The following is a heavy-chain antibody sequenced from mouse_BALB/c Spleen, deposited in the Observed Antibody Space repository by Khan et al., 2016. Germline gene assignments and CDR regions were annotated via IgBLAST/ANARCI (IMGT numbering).Heavy chain of an antibody. Sequence: LVKTGASVKISCKASGYSFTDYYIHWVKQSHGKGLEWIGYISCYNGATNYNQKFRGKATFTVDTSSSTAYMQFNSLTSEDSAVYYCARGDYYGYYAMDYWGQGTSVTVSS. CDR1: GYSFTDYY. V-gene: IGHV1S34*01. D-gene: IGHD1-1*01. CDR2: ISCYNGAT. J-gene: IGHJ4*01. CDR3: ARGDYYGYYAMDY.